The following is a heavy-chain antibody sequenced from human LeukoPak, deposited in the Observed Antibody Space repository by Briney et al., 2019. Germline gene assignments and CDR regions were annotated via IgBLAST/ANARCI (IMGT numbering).Heavy chain of an antibody. CDR3: ARDGGYSYGYFDY. CDR1: GFTFSSYG. CDR2: IWYDGSNK. Sequence: GGSLRLSCAASGFTFSSYGMPWVRQAPGKGLEWVAVIWYDGSNKYYADSVKGRFTISRDNSKNTLYLQMNSLRAEDTAVYYCARDGGYSYGYFDYWGQGTLVTVSS. V-gene: IGHV3-33*01. J-gene: IGHJ4*02. D-gene: IGHD5-18*01.